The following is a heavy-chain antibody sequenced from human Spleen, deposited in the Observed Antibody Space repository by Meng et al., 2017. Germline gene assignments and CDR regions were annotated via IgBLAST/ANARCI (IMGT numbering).Heavy chain of an antibody. J-gene: IGHJ4*02. CDR3: ASYNGGWPQFDS. V-gene: IGHV4-4*02. CDR1: GGSISTTKW. CDR2: IYHSGST. Sequence: QVQLQESGPGLVKPSGTLSLTCAASGGSISTTKWWNWVRQTPGKGLEWVGEIYHSGSTNYNPSLKSRVTMSVDKSKNQFSLKLTSVTAADTAVYYCASYNGGWPQFDSWGQGILVTVSS. D-gene: IGHD6-19*01.